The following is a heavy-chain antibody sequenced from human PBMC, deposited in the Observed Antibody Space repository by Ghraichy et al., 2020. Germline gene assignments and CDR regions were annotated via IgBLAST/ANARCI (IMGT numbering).Heavy chain of an antibody. J-gene: IGHJ4*02. CDR2: IYTTGST. D-gene: IGHD2-15*01. V-gene: IGHV4-4*07. CDR3: ARGVGWTDFDY. CDR1: GGSIGTYY. Sequence: SQTLSLTCTVSGGSIGTYYWSWIRQPAGKEPEWNGRIYTTGSTDYNPSLKSRVTMSLDTSANQFSLKLDSVTAADTAVYYCARGVGWTDFDYWGRGTLVTVSS.